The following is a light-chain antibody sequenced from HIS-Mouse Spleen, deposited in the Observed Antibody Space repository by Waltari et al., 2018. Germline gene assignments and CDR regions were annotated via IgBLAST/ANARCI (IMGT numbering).Light chain of an antibody. CDR3: CSYAGSYTWV. CDR1: SRVVGGSNY. CDR2: DVS. Sequence: QSALTQPRSVSGSPGQSVTISCPGPSRVVGGSNYVSWYQQPPGKAHKLMIYDVSKRPSGVPDRFSGSKSGNTASLTISGLQAEDEADYYCCSYAGSYTWVFGGGTKLTVL. V-gene: IGLV2-11*01. J-gene: IGLJ3*02.